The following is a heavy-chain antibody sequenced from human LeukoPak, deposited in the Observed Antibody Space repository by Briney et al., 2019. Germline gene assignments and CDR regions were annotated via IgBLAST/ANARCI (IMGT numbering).Heavy chain of an antibody. CDR2: IYYSGST. CDR3: ARLDYGDYVFDY. Sequence: PSETLSLTCTVSGGSFSSSSYYWGWIRQPPGKGLEWIGSIYYSGSTYNNPSLKSRVTISVDTSKNQFSLKLSSVTAADTAVYYCARLDYGDYVFDYWGQGTLVTVSS. J-gene: IGHJ4*02. V-gene: IGHV4-39*01. D-gene: IGHD4-17*01. CDR1: GGSFSSSSYY.